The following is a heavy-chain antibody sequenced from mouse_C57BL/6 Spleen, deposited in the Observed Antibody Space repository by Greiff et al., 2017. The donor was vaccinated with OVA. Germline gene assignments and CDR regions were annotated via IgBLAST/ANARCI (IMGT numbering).Heavy chain of an antibody. CDR3: ARGCYDYDRAWFAY. CDR1: GYTFTDYY. D-gene: IGHD2-4*01. V-gene: IGHV1-26*01. Sequence: EVQLQQSGPELVKPGASVKISCKASGYTFTDYYMNWVKQSHGKSLEWIGDINPNNGGTSYNQKFKGKATLTVDKSSSTAYMELRSLTSEDSAVYYCARGCYDYDRAWFAYWGQGTLVTVSA. J-gene: IGHJ3*01. CDR2: INPNNGGT.